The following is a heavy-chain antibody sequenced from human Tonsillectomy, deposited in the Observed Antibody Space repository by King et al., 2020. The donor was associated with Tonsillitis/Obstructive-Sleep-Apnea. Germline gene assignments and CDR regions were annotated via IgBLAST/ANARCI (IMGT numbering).Heavy chain of an antibody. J-gene: IGHJ5*02. Sequence: VQLVESGAKVKKPGESLKISCKGSGYSFTSYWIGWVRQMPGKGLEWMGIIYPGDSDIRYSPPFQGQVTISVDKSISTAYLQWSSLKASDTAMYYCARPSPGIVAAGVSWGQGTLVTVSS. CDR2: IYPGDSDI. V-gene: IGHV5-51*03. CDR3: ARPSPGIVAAGVS. D-gene: IGHD6-13*01. CDR1: GYSFTSYW.